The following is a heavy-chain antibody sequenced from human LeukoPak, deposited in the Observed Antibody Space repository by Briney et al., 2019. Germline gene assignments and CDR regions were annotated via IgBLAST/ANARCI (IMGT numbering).Heavy chain of an antibody. CDR1: GGSISSYY. D-gene: IGHD3-22*01. CDR2: SYYSGST. CDR3: ARYGYYDSSGYYGFDY. Sequence: SETLSLTCTVSGGSISSYYWSRIRQPPGKRLEWIGYSYYSGSTNYNPSLKSRVTISVDTSKNQFSLKLSSVTAADTAVYYCARYGYYDSSGYYGFDYWGQGTLVTVSS. J-gene: IGHJ4*02. V-gene: IGHV4-59*08.